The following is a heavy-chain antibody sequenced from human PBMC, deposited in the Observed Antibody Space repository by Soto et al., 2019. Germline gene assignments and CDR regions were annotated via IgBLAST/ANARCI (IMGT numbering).Heavy chain of an antibody. CDR2: ISSSGSTI. Sequence: PGGSLRLSCAASGFTFSDYYMSWIRQAPGKGLEWVSYISSSGSTIYYADSVKGRFTISRDNAKNSLYLQMNSLRAEDTAVYYCASEDIVVVPAAIYWGQGTLVTVSS. CDR3: ASEDIVVVPAAIY. D-gene: IGHD2-2*02. V-gene: IGHV3-11*01. J-gene: IGHJ4*02. CDR1: GFTFSDYY.